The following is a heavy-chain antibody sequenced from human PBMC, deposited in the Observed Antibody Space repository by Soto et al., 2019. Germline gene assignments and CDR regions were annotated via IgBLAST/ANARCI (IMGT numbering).Heavy chain of an antibody. CDR1: GFTFTDYY. J-gene: IGHJ5*02. V-gene: IGHV3-11*01. CDR2: ISSSGSTI. CDR3: ARVPVFYGGFDP. Sequence: PVGSLRRPCAASGFTFTDYYIRCIRHAPGMGLEWVSYISSSGSTIYYADTVKGRFTISRDNAKNSLYLQMNSLRAEDTAVYYCARVPVFYGGFDPWGQGTLVTVSS. D-gene: IGHD3-10*01.